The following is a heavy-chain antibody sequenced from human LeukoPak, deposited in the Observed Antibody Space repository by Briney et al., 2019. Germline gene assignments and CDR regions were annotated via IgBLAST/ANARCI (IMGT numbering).Heavy chain of an antibody. D-gene: IGHD4-17*01. V-gene: IGHV3-66*01. CDR3: ARGSYGAFRYGDLDY. CDR2: IYSGGST. CDR1: GFTVSSNY. J-gene: IGHJ4*02. Sequence: GGSLRLSCAVSGFTVSSNYMSWVRQAPGKGLEWVSVIYSGGSTDYADTVKGRFTISRDNSKNTLYLQMNSLRAEDTAVYYCARGSYGAFRYGDLDYWGQGTLVIVSS.